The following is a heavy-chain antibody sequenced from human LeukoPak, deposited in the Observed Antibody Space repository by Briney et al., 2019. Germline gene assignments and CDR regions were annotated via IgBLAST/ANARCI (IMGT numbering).Heavy chain of an antibody. CDR2: ISRSGNNI. J-gene: IGHJ6*02. CDR1: GFTFSSYE. D-gene: IGHD1-1*01. Sequence: GGSLILSCAASGFTFSSYEMNWVRQAPGKGLEWISYISRSGNNIYYTDSVRGRFTISRDDAKDSLYLQMNSLRFEDTAVYYCARDREWNDAFEMDVWGQGTTVTVSS. V-gene: IGHV3-48*03. CDR3: ARDREWNDAFEMDV.